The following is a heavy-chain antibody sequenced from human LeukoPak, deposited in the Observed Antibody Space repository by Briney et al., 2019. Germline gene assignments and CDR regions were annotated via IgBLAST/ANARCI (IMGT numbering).Heavy chain of an antibody. CDR3: ARGVYYFDY. CDR1: GFNLSSYW. V-gene: IGHV3-7*03. Sequence: KPGGSLRLSCATSGFNLSSYWMTWVRQAPGKGLEWVANMNQDGSEKYYVDSVKGRFTISGDNAKDSLYLQMNSLGAEDTAVYYCARGVYYFDYWGQGTLVTVFS. CDR2: MNQDGSEK. J-gene: IGHJ4*02. D-gene: IGHD1-26*01.